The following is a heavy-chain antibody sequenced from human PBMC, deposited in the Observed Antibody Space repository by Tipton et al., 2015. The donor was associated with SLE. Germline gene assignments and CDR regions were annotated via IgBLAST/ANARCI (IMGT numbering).Heavy chain of an antibody. CDR1: GFTFNNYG. D-gene: IGHD3-16*01. J-gene: IGHJ4*02. CDR3: ARRITLDY. CDR2: IRYDGSNK. Sequence: SLRLSCAASGFTFNNYGMHWVRQAPGKGLEWVAFIRYDGSNKYYTDSVKGRFTISRDSSKNMLYLQMNSLRPEDTAAYFWARRITLDYWGQGTLVTVSS. V-gene: IGHV3-30*02.